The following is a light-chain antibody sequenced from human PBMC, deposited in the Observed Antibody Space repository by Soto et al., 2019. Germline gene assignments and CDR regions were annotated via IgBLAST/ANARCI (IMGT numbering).Light chain of an antibody. CDR3: SSYAGSSNV. CDR1: SSDVGGYNY. Sequence: QSALTQPPSASGSPGRSVAISCTGTSSDVGGYNYVSWYQQHPGKAPTLMIYEVNKRHSGVPDRFSGSKSGNTASLTVSGLQAEDEADYYCSSYAGSSNVFGTGTKVTVL. CDR2: EVN. V-gene: IGLV2-8*01. J-gene: IGLJ1*01.